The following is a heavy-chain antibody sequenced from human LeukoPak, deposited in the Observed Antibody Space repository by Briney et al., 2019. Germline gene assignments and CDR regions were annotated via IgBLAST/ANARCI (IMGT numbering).Heavy chain of an antibody. Sequence: PGRSLRLSCAASGFTFSSYGMHWVRQAPGKGLEWVAVISYDGSNKYYADSVKGRFTISRDNSKNTLYLQVNSLRAEDTAVYYCAKEETLRDAFDIWGQGTMVTVSS. CDR3: AKEETLRDAFDI. CDR1: GFTFSSYG. V-gene: IGHV3-30*18. CDR2: ISYDGSNK. J-gene: IGHJ3*02.